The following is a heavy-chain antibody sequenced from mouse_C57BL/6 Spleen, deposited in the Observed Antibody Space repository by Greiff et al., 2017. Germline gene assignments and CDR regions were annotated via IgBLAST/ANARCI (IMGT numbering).Heavy chain of an antibody. CDR3: ARLTGTNY. D-gene: IGHD4-1*01. Sequence: EVKLQESGGGLVKPGGSLKLSCAASGFTFSDYGMHWVRQAPEKGLEWVAYISSGSSTIYYADTVKGRFTFSRDNAKNTLFLQMTSLRSEDTAMYYCARLTGTNYWGQGTTLTVSS. CDR2: ISSGSSTI. V-gene: IGHV5-17*01. J-gene: IGHJ2*01. CDR1: GFTFSDYG.